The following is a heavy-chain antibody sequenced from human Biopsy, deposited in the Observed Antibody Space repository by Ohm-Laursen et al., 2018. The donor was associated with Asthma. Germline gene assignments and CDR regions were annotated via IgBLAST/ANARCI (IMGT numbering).Heavy chain of an antibody. J-gene: IGHJ3*02. CDR2: LIPVLGTP. Sequence: SSVKVSCKVSGDSFSNYAISWVRQAPGQGLEWMGGLIPVLGTPDHAQMFEGRVTITADESTSTAYMELSSLRSEDTAVYYCARGFGYDILTGWDAFDIWGQGTMVTVSS. D-gene: IGHD3-9*01. CDR3: ARGFGYDILTGWDAFDI. V-gene: IGHV1-69*01. CDR1: GDSFSNYA.